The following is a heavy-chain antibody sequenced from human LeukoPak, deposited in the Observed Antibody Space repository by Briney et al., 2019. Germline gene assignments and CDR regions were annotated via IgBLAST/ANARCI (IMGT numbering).Heavy chain of an antibody. CDR1: GGTFSSYA. V-gene: IGHV1-69*04. Sequence: SVKVSCKASGGTFSSYAISWVRQAPGQGLEWMGRIIPILGIANYAQKFQGRVTITADKSTSTAYMELSSLRSEDTAVYYCARDPHYDSSGYYYGGYFDYWGQGTLVTVSS. CDR3: ARDPHYDSSGYYYGGYFDY. D-gene: IGHD3-22*01. CDR2: IIPILGIA. J-gene: IGHJ4*02.